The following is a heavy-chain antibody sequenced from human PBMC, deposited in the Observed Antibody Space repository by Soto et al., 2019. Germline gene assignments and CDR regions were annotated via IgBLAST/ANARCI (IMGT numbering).Heavy chain of an antibody. D-gene: IGHD5-12*01. CDR3: AREKGYISGPKNFDY. Sequence: SETLSLTCTVSGASISSGDYFWSWIRQSPGKGLEWIGYIYDSGSSYYNPSLKSRVTMSVDTSKNQFSLKLRSVTAADTAVYYCAREKGYISGPKNFDYWGQGTLVTV. J-gene: IGHJ4*02. CDR2: IYDSGSS. CDR1: GASISSGDYF. V-gene: IGHV4-30-4*01.